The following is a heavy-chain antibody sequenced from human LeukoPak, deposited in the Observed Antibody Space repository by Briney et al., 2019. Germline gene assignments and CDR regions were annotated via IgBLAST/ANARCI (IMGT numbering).Heavy chain of an antibody. CDR2: INHSGST. Sequence: PSETLSLTCAVYGGSFSGYYWSWIRQPPGKGLEWIGEINHSGSTNYNPSLKSRVTILVDTSKNQLSLKLSSVTAADTAVYYCARGLRNDILTGHFDYWGQGTLVTASS. CDR3: ARGLRNDILTGHFDY. V-gene: IGHV4-34*01. CDR1: GGSFSGYY. D-gene: IGHD3-9*01. J-gene: IGHJ4*02.